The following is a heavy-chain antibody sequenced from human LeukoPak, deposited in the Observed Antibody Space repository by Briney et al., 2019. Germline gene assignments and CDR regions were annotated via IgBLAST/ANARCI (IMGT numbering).Heavy chain of an antibody. CDR3: AKEFRGGWPFDY. CDR2: IDRDGITT. V-gene: IGHV3-74*01. D-gene: IGHD6-19*01. J-gene: IGHJ4*02. CDR1: TRYFTNYW. Sequence: GGSLRLSCTASTRYFTNYWMHWIRQVPGRGLAWVARIDRDGITTDYADSVKGRFTISRDNSKNTLYLQMNSLRAEDTAVYYCAKEFRGGWPFDYWGQGTLVTVSS.